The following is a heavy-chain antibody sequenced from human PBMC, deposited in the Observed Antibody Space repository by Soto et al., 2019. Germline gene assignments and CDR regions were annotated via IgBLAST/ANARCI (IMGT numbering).Heavy chain of an antibody. V-gene: IGHV4-39*01. CDR2: IYYSGST. CDR3: ARDYDSSGDY. J-gene: IGHJ4*02. CDR1: GGAISSSSYY. Sequence: QLQLQESGPGLVKPSETLSLTCTVSGGAISSSSYYWGWIRQPPGKGLEWIGSIYYSGSTYYNPSLKSRVTIAVDTSKNQFSLNLSSGTAADTAVYYCARDYDSSGDYWGQGTLVTVSS. D-gene: IGHD3-22*01.